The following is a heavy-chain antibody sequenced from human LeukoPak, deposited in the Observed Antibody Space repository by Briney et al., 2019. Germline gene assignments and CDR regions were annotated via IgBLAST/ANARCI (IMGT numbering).Heavy chain of an antibody. V-gene: IGHV1-24*01. CDR1: GYTLTELS. D-gene: IGHD6-13*01. CDR2: FDPEDGET. CDR3: ATAYSSSWYLDDAFDI. J-gene: IGHJ3*02. Sequence: GASVKVSCKVSGYTLTELSMHWVRQAPGKGLEWMGGFDPEDGETIYAQKFQGRVTMTEDTSTDTAYMELSSLRSEDTAVYYCATAYSSSWYLDDAFDIWGQGTMVTVSS.